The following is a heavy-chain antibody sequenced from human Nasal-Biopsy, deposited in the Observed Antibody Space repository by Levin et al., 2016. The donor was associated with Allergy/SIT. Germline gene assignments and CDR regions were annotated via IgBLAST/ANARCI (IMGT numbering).Heavy chain of an antibody. CDR2: ISSSGFYI. J-gene: IGHJ4*02. D-gene: IGHD1-26*01. V-gene: IGHV3-21*04. CDR3: ARDPPRPLGGSYFGYLDN. CDR1: GFTFSTYS. Sequence: GESLKISCVASGFTFSTYSMHWVRQAPGKGLEWVSSISSSGFYIYYADSMNGRIAISRDNAKESLYLQINSLSAEDTAVYYCARDPPRPLGGSYFGYLDNWGQGTLVTVSS.